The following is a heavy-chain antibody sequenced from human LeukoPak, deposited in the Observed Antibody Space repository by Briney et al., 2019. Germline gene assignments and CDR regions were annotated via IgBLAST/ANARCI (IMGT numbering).Heavy chain of an antibody. V-gene: IGHV3-7*03. Sequence: GGSLRLSCAASGFTFSSYWMNWARQAPGKGLEWVASINHNGNVNYYVDSVKGRFTISRDNAKNSLYQQMSNLRAEDTAVYFCARGGGLDVWGQGATVTVSS. CDR2: INHNGNVN. D-gene: IGHD3-16*01. CDR1: GFTFSSYW. J-gene: IGHJ6*02. CDR3: ARGGGLDV.